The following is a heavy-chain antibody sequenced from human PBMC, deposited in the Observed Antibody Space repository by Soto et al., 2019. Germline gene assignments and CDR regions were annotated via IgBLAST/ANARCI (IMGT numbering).Heavy chain of an antibody. J-gene: IGHJ6*02. D-gene: IGHD1-26*01. CDR3: ARVWADPQGVYYYGMDV. CDR1: GFTFSRYG. CDR2: IWYDGSNK. V-gene: IGHV3-33*01. Sequence: QVPLVESGGVVVQPGRSLRLSCAASGFTFSRYGMHWVRQAPGKGLEWVAVIWYDGSNKYYADSVKGRLTISRDNSKNPLYMQMNSLRAEDTAVYYGARVWADPQGVYYYGMDVWGQGTTVTVSS.